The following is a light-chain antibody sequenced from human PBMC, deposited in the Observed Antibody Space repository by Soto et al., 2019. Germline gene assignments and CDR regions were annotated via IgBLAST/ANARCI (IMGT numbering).Light chain of an antibody. CDR3: PQYNSYSTWT. V-gene: IGKV1-5*01. CDR1: QSISSW. J-gene: IGKJ1*01. Sequence: DIQMTQSPSTLSASVGDRVTITCRASQSISSWLACYQQKPGKAPKLLIYDASSLESGGPSRFSGSGSGTEFTLTIRSLQTDDFATYYCPQYNSYSTWTFGQATKVEIK. CDR2: DAS.